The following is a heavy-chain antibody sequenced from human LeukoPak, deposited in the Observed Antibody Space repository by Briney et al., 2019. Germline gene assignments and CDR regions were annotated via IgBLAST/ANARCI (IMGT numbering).Heavy chain of an antibody. D-gene: IGHD4-4*01. CDR3: ASQYSNYYYYGMDV. V-gene: IGHV3-7*01. J-gene: IGHJ6*02. CDR2: IKQDGSEK. Sequence: GGSLRLSCAASGFTFSSYWMSWVRQAPGKGLEWVANIKQDGSEKYYVDSVKGRFTISRDNAKNSLYLQMNSLRAEDTAVYYCASQYSNYYYYGMDVWVQGTTVTVSS. CDR1: GFTFSSYW.